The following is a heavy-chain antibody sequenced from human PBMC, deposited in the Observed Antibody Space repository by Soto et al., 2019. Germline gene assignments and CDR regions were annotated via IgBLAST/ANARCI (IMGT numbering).Heavy chain of an antibody. V-gene: IGHV1-2*04. CDR1: GYTFTGYY. CDR2: INPNSGGT. J-gene: IGHJ6*02. CDR3: ARDLARNTVHYGGNSGASNGYYYGMDV. D-gene: IGHD4-17*01. Sequence: ASVKVSCKASGYTFTGYYMHWVRQAPGQGLEWMGWINPNSGGTNYAQKFQGWVTMTRDTSISTAYMELSRLRSDDTAVYYCARDLARNTVHYGGNSGASNGYYYGMDVWGQGTTVTVSS.